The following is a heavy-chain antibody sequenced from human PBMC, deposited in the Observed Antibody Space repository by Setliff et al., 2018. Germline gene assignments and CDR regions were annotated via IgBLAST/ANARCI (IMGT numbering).Heavy chain of an antibody. CDR1: GGSISTYY. Sequence: SETLSLTCTVSGGSISTYYWSWIRQPPGKGLEFIGYVYYSGLTNYDPSLKSRVTISVDTSKNHFSLKLSSVTAADTAVYYCARTGTYRYFDYWGQGALVTVSS. CDR2: VYYSGLT. D-gene: IGHD1-1*01. V-gene: IGHV4-59*08. CDR3: ARTGTYRYFDY. J-gene: IGHJ4*02.